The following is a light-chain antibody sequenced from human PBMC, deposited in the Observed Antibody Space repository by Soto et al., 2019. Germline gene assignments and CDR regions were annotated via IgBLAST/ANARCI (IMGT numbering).Light chain of an antibody. J-gene: IGLJ2*01. V-gene: IGLV2-14*01. CDR1: SSDVGGYNY. Sequence: QCALTQPASVSGSPGQASTISCTGNSSDVGGYNYVSWYQQHPGKAPKLMIYDVSNRPSGVSNRFSGSKSGNTASLTISGLQAEGEADYYCSSYTSSSTLVAVFGGGTQLTVL. CDR2: DVS. CDR3: SSYTSSSTLVAV.